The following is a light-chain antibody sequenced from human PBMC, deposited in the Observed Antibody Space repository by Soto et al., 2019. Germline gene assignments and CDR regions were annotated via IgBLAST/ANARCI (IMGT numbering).Light chain of an antibody. CDR3: CSYTGSRAL. J-gene: IGLJ2*01. CDR2: DVS. CDR1: SSDVGGYNY. Sequence: QSALTQPRSVSGSPGQSVTISCTGTSSDVGGYNYVSWYQQHPGKAPKVFIYDVSKRPSGVPDRFSGSKSGNTASLTISGLQAEDEADYYCCSYTGSRALFGGGTKLTVL. V-gene: IGLV2-11*01.